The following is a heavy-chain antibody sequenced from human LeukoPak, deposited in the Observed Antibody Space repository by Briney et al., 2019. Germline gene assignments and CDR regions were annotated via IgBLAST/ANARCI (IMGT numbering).Heavy chain of an antibody. CDR2: ISPTGSTM. CDR1: EFTFSAYA. J-gene: IGHJ4*02. D-gene: IGHD2-15*01. CDR3: VRGGWRIIETGGDS. Sequence: PGGPLRFSGATSEFTFSAYAMNWVRKAPGKGLEGVAYISPTGSTMFYAGSVKGRFTISRDNADNSLYLQMKSLRVEDTAMYYCVRGGWRIIETGGDSWGQGTLVTVSS. V-gene: IGHV3-48*04.